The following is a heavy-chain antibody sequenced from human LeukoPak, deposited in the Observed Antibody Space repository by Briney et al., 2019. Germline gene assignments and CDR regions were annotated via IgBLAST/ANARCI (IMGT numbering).Heavy chain of an antibody. V-gene: IGHV3-9*01. CDR3: AREDCGGLPTEKYFDY. J-gene: IGHJ4*02. Sequence: GRSLRLSCAASGFTFDDYAMHWVRQAPGKGLEWVSGISWNSGSIGYADSVKGRFTISRDNAKNSLYLQMNSLRAEDTALYYCAREDCGGLPTEKYFDYWGQGTLVTVSS. CDR1: GFTFDDYA. CDR2: ISWNSGSI. D-gene: IGHD2-21*01.